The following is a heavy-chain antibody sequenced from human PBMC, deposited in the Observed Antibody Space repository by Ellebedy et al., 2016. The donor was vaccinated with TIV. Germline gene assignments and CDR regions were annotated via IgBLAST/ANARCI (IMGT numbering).Heavy chain of an antibody. J-gene: IGHJ6*02. V-gene: IGHV3-21*01. Sequence: GGSLRLSXAASGFTFSSYSMDWVRQAPGKGLEWVSSISSSSSYIYYADSVKGRFTISRDNAKNSLYLQMNSLRAEDTAVYYCAKVGYYDFWSGYPDYYYYGMDVWGQGTTVTVSS. CDR2: ISSSSSYI. CDR1: GFTFSSYS. D-gene: IGHD3-3*01. CDR3: AKVGYYDFWSGYPDYYYYGMDV.